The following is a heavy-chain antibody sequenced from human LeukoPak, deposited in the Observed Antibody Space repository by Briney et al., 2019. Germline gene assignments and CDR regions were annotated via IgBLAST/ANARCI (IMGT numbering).Heavy chain of an antibody. Sequence: SETLSLTCTVSGGSISSYYWSWIRQPPGKGLAWIGYIYYSGSTNYNPSLKSRVTISVDTSKNQFSLKLSSVTAADTAVYYCARSSGWYYYGMDVWGQGTTVTVSS. D-gene: IGHD6-19*01. CDR1: GGSISSYY. CDR3: ARSSGWYYYGMDV. CDR2: IYYSGST. J-gene: IGHJ6*02. V-gene: IGHV4-59*08.